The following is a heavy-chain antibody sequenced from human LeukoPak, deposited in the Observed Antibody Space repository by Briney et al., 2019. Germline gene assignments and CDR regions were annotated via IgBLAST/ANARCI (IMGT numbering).Heavy chain of an antibody. Sequence: ASVKVSCKGSGFTLSNLAIHWVRQAPGKGLEWMGGVDPEGGETIYAPQFQGRVYMTEDRSTDTAYMGLSSLRSEDTAMYYCATDGGLGRYYYHWGQGTLVTVSS. CDR2: VDPEGGET. J-gene: IGHJ1*01. CDR3: ATDGGLGRYYYH. CDR1: GFTLSNLA. D-gene: IGHD3-10*01. V-gene: IGHV1-24*01.